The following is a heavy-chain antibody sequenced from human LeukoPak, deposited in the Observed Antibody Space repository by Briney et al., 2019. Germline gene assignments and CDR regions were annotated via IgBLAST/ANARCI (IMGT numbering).Heavy chain of an antibody. CDR1: GYTFTGYY. CDR2: INPNSGGT. V-gene: IGHV1-2*02. Sequence: ASVEVSCKASGYTFTGYYMHWVRQAPGQGLEWMGWINPNSGGTNYAQKFQGRVTMTRDTSISTAYMELSRLRSDDTAVYYCARDRYCSSTSCYAGNWFDPWGQGTLVTVSS. D-gene: IGHD2-2*01. CDR3: ARDRYCSSTSCYAGNWFDP. J-gene: IGHJ5*02.